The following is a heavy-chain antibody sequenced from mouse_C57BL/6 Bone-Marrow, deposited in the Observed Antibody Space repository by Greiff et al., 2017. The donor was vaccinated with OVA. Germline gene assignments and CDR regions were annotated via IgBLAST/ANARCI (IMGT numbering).Heavy chain of an antibody. CDR3: TRLGPLFAY. CDR1: GYTFTDYE. Sequence: QVQLKESGAELVRPGASVTLSCKASGYTFTDYEMHWVKQTPVHGLEWIGAIDPETGGPAYNQKFKGKAILTADKSSSTAYMELRSLTSEDAAVYYCTRLGPLFAYWGQGTLVTVSA. CDR2: IDPETGGP. J-gene: IGHJ3*01. V-gene: IGHV1-15*01.